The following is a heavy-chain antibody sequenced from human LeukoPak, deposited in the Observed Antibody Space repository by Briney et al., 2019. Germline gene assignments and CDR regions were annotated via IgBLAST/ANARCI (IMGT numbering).Heavy chain of an antibody. Sequence: GGSLRLSCAASGFTFSSYSMNWVRQAPGKGLEWVSSISSSSSYIYYADSVKGRFTISRDNSKNTLYLQMNSLRAEDTAVYYCAREKGSYDSSGYYYGGLDYWGQGTLVTVSS. V-gene: IGHV3-21*01. J-gene: IGHJ4*02. CDR3: AREKGSYDSSGYYYGGLDY. D-gene: IGHD3-22*01. CDR2: ISSSSSYI. CDR1: GFTFSSYS.